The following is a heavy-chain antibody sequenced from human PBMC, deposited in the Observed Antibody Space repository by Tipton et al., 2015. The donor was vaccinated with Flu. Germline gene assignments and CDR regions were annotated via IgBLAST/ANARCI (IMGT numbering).Heavy chain of an antibody. CDR1: GGTFSSYA. V-gene: IGHV1-69*01. CDR3: ARGSSIRGFAVVIAAPYFDY. Sequence: QSGAEVKKPGSSVKVSCKASGGTFSSYAISWVRQAPGQGLEWMGGIIPIFGTANYAQKFQGRVTITADESTSTAYMELSSLRSEDTAVYYCARGSSIRGFAVVIAAPYFDYWGQGTLVTVSS. D-gene: IGHD2-21*01. J-gene: IGHJ4*02. CDR2: IIPIFGTA.